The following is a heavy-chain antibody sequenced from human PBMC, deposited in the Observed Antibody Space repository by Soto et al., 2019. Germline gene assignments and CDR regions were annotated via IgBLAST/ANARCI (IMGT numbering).Heavy chain of an antibody. D-gene: IGHD3-10*01. CDR1: GGSISSYY. V-gene: IGHV4-4*07. Sequence: QVQLQESGPGLVKPSETLSLTCTVSGGSISSYYWSWIRQPAGKGLEWIGRIYTSGSTNYNPSLKSRVTMSVDTSKNQSSLKLSSVTAADTAVYYCARDYYGSGSSPGYFDYWGQGTLVTVSS. CDR3: ARDYYGSGSSPGYFDY. J-gene: IGHJ4*02. CDR2: IYTSGST.